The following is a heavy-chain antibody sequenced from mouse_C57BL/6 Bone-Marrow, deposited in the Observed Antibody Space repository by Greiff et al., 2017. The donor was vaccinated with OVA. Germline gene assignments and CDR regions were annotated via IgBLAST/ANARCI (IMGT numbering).Heavy chain of an antibody. V-gene: IGHV1-80*01. Sequence: VKLMESGAELVKPGASVKISCKASGYAFSSYWMNWVKQRPGKGLEWIGQIYPGDGDTNYNGKFKGKATLTADKSSSTAYMQLSSLTSEDSAVYFCARGWSPYAMDYGGQGTSVTVSS. D-gene: IGHD3-3*01. CDR1: GYAFSSYW. CDR2: IYPGDGDT. J-gene: IGHJ4*01. CDR3: ARGWSPYAMDY.